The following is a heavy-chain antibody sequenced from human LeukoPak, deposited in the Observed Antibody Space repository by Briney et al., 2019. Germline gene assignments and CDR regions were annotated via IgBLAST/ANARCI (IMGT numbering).Heavy chain of an antibody. J-gene: IGHJ5*02. CDR2: ISGSGGST. D-gene: IGHD3-3*01. V-gene: IGHV3-23*01. CDR3: ARAAGHFGVVIPNWFDP. Sequence: GGSLRLSCAASGFTFSSYAMSWVRQAPGKGLEWVSAISGSGGSTYYADSVKGRFTISRDNSKNTLYLQMNSLRAEDTAVYYCARAAGHFGVVIPNWFDPWGQGTLVTVSS. CDR1: GFTFSSYA.